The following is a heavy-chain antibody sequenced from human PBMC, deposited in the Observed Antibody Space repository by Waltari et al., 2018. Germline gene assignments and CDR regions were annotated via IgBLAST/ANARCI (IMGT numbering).Heavy chain of an antibody. D-gene: IGHD3-16*02. CDR1: GYSISNGYF. CDR3: ATVDTFGGIMVARFDY. CDR2: VFRSGSS. Sequence: QVQLRESGPGLVKPSETLSLTCAVSGYSISNGYFWGWIRQPPGKGLEYVGSVFRSGSSYYNAALKSRVTISLDTSKNQFSLKLNSVTAADTALYYCATVDTFGGIMVARFDYWGQGILVTVSS. J-gene: IGHJ4*02. V-gene: IGHV4-38-2*01.